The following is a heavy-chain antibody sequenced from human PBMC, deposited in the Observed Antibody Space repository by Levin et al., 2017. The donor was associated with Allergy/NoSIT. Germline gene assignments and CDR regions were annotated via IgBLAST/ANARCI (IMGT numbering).Heavy chain of an antibody. J-gene: IGHJ4*02. CDR3: ARGVYDF. V-gene: IGHV3-48*03. Sequence: GESLKISCAASGFTFEIYGMNWVRQAPGKRLEWVSHISRSGSPTYYADPVRGRFTISRDDAKKSVYLHMSSLRVADTAVYYCARGVYDFWGQGALVTVSS. CDR2: ISRSGSPT. CDR1: GFTFEIYG. D-gene: IGHD2-8*02.